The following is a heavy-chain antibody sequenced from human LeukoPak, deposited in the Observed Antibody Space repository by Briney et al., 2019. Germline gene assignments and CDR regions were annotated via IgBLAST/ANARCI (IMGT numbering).Heavy chain of an antibody. CDR2: TSYDGSNK. Sequence: GRSLRLSCAASGFTFSSYGMHWVRQAPGKGLEWVAVTSYDGSNKYYADSVKGRFTISRDNSKNTLYLQMNSLRAEDTAVYYCAKDGREQPWPSGPMDVWGKGTTVTVSS. D-gene: IGHD1-26*01. J-gene: IGHJ6*03. V-gene: IGHV3-30*18. CDR1: GFTFSSYG. CDR3: AKDGREQPWPSGPMDV.